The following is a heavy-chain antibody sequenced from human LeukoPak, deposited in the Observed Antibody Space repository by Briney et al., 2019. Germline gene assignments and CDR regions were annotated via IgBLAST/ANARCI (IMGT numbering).Heavy chain of an antibody. CDR2: IIPIFGTA. D-gene: IGHD5-12*01. V-gene: IGHV1-69*05. J-gene: IGHJ4*02. Sequence: ASVKVSCKASGGTFSSYAISWVRQAPGQGLEWMGGIIPIFGTANYAQKFQGRVTMTRDTSTSTVYMELSSLRSEDTAVYYCARGESGYDSSFDYWGQGTLVTVSS. CDR1: GGTFSSYA. CDR3: ARGESGYDSSFDY.